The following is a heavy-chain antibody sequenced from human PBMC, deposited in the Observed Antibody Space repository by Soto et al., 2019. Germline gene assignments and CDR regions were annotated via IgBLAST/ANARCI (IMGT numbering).Heavy chain of an antibody. CDR3: ARGGRIRASGWFDY. CDR2: IQQDGSEK. D-gene: IGHD6-19*01. Sequence: EVQLVESGGGLVQPGGSLRLSCAASRFTFSTYWMSWVRQAPGKGLEWVANIQQDGSEKYYVDSVKGRFTISRDNAKNSLYLQMNSLRAEDTAVYDCARGGRIRASGWFDYWGQGTLVTVSS. J-gene: IGHJ4*02. CDR1: RFTFSTYW. V-gene: IGHV3-7*03.